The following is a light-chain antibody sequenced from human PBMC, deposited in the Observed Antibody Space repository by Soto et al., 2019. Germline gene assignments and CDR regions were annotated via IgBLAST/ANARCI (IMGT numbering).Light chain of an antibody. CDR3: MQTTQFPPYT. J-gene: IGKJ2*01. V-gene: IGKV2-24*01. Sequence: DIVMTQTPLSSPVTLGQPASISCRSSQSLVHSDGNTYFSWLKQRPGQPPRLLICKISNRFPGVPDRLSGRGAGTDFTLRSSRVEAEDVAVYYCMQTTQFPPYTFGQGTKLEIK. CDR1: QSLVHSDGNTY. CDR2: KIS.